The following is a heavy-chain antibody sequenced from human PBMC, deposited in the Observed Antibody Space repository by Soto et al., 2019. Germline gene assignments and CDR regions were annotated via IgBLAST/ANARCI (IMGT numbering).Heavy chain of an antibody. CDR3: AKEDTSSGSLDY. V-gene: IGHV3-23*01. CDR2: ISDSGATT. D-gene: IGHD6-19*01. CDR1: GFPFGENA. Sequence: LRLSCAASGFPFGENAMSWVRQAPGKGLEWVSGISDSGATTYYAYSVRGRFTISRDNSKNTLYLQMKSLRAEDSASYYCAKEDTSSGSLDYWGQGALVTVSS. J-gene: IGHJ4*02.